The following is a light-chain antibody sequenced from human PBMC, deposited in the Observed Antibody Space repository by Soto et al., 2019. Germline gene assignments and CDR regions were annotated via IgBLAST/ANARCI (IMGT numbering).Light chain of an antibody. J-gene: IGLJ3*02. CDR2: NSN. Sequence: QSVLTQPPSASGTPGQRVTISCSGSSSNIGSNTVNWYQQLPGTAPKLLIYNSNQRPSGVPDRFSGSKSGTSASLAISGLQSEDEADYYCAVWDDSLNGRVFGGGTKLTVL. V-gene: IGLV1-44*01. CDR1: SSNIGSNT. CDR3: AVWDDSLNGRV.